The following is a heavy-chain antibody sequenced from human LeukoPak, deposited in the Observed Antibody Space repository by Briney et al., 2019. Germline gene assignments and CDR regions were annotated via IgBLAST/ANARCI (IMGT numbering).Heavy chain of an antibody. CDR1: GGSVSSYY. V-gene: IGHV4-59*08. D-gene: IGHD6-25*01. J-gene: IGHJ4*02. CDR3: ARARGTEAIDY. CDR2: IYYSGST. Sequence: SETLSLTCTVSGGSVSSYYWSWIRQPPGKGLEWIGYIYYSGSTNYNPSLKSRVTISVDTSKNQFSLKLSSVTAADTAVYYCARARGTEAIDYWGQGTLVTVSS.